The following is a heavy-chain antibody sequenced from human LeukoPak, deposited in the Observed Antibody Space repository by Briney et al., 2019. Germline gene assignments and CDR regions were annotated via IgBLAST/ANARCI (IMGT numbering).Heavy chain of an antibody. Sequence: GASVKVSCKASGGTFSSYAISWVRQAPGQGLEWMGGIIPIFGTANYAQKFQGRVTITPDESTGTAYMELSSLRSEDTAVYYCAGRAPGWFGESVGYYYYYLDVWGKGTTVTVSS. V-gene: IGHV1-69*13. CDR3: AGRAPGWFGESVGYYYYYLDV. CDR1: GGTFSSYA. CDR2: IIPIFGTA. J-gene: IGHJ6*03. D-gene: IGHD3-10*01.